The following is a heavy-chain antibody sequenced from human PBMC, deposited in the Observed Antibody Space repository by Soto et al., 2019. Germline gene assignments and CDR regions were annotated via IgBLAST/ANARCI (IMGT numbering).Heavy chain of an antibody. CDR2: ISYDGSNK. CDR3: ARVMYSESLSLYYYGMDV. V-gene: IGHV3-30-3*01. CDR1: GFTFSSYA. D-gene: IGHD1-26*01. J-gene: IGHJ6*02. Sequence: GSLRLSCAASGFTFSSYAMHWVRQAPGKGLERVAVISYDGSNKYYADSVKGRFTISRDNSKNTLYLQMNSLRAEDTAVYYCARVMYSESLSLYYYGMDVWGQGTTVTVSS.